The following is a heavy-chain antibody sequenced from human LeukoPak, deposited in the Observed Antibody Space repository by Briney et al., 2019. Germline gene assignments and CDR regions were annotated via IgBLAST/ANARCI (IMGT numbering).Heavy chain of an antibody. D-gene: IGHD6-13*01. J-gene: IGHJ4*02. Sequence: GAAVKVSCKASGYSFTSYGISWVRQAPGQGLEWMGWISAYNSNTNYAQNLQGRVTMTTDTSTSTVYLDLRSLRSDDTAVYYCARAAGGGYFDFWGQGTLVTVSS. V-gene: IGHV1-18*01. CDR3: ARAAGGGYFDF. CDR1: GYSFTSYG. CDR2: ISAYNSNT.